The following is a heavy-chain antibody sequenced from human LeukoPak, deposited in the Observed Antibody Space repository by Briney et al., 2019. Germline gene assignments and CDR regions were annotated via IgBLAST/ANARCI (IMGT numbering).Heavy chain of an antibody. D-gene: IGHD3-10*01. CDR3: AKDVGGFYGTGSYGY. CDR2: ISGNGGIT. Sequence: GGSLRLSCAASGFSFNTYAMSWVRQAPGKGLEWVSGISGNGGITNYPDSVKGRFTISRDNSKNTVYLQMNSLRAEDTAVYYCAKDVGGFYGTGSYGYWGQGTLVTVSS. V-gene: IGHV3-23*01. CDR1: GFSFNTYA. J-gene: IGHJ4*02.